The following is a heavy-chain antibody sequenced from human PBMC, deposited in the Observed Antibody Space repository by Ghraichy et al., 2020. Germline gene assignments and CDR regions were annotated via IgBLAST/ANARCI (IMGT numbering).Heavy chain of an antibody. D-gene: IGHD4/OR15-4a*01. V-gene: IGHV3-74*01. CDR3: ARGPMGANFYVGDC. J-gene: IGHJ4*02. CDR2: ISSDGRTT. CDR1: GFSFSSYW. Sequence: GGSLRLSCAASGFSFSSYWMHWVRLVPGKGLLWVSRISSDGRTTNYADSVKGRFTISRENARNTFHLQMNDLRVDDTAVYFCARGPMGANFYVGDCWGQGTLVTVSS.